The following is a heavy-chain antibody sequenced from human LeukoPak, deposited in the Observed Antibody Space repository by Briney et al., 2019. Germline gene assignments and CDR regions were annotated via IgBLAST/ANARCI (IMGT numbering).Heavy chain of an antibody. D-gene: IGHD5-12*01. V-gene: IGHV3-30*18. CDR1: GFTFSSYG. CDR3: AKDAFGYALDY. Sequence: GSLRLSCAASGFTFSSYGMHWVRQAPGKGLEWVAVISYDGSNKYYADSVKGRFTISRDNSKNTLYLQMNSLRAEDTAVYYCAKDAFGYALDYWGQGTLVTVSS. CDR2: ISYDGSNK. J-gene: IGHJ4*02.